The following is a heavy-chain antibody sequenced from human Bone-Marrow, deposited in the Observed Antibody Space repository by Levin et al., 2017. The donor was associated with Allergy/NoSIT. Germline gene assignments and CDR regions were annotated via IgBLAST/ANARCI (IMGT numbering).Heavy chain of an antibody. Sequence: SQTLSLTCTVSGASISNSSSFWGWIRQSPGKGLEWIGNLYHTGSTYYAPSLQSRVTLSVDTSKNQFSLKLTSVTAADTAVYYCARRGFAFDMWGQGTLVTVSS. V-gene: IGHV4-39*01. CDR3: ARRGFAFDM. CDR2: LYHTGST. J-gene: IGHJ3*02. CDR1: GASISNSSSF.